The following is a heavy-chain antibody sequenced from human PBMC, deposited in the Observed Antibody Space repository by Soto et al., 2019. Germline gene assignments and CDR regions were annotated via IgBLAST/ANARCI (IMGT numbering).Heavy chain of an antibody. D-gene: IGHD5-18*01. J-gene: IGHJ6*03. CDR3: ARDRELDTAGLTYYYYYYMDV. Sequence: QVQLVESGGGLVKPGGSLRLSCAASGFTFSDYYMSWLRQAPGKGLEWVSYISSSGSTIYYADSVKGRFTISRDNAKNSLYLKMNSLRAEDTAVYYCARDRELDTAGLTYYYYYYMDVWGKGTTVTVSS. CDR2: ISSSGSTI. CDR1: GFTFSDYY. V-gene: IGHV3-11*01.